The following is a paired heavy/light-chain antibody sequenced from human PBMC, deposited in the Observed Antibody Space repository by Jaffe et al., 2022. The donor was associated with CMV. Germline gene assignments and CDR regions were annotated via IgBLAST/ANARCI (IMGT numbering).Light chain of an antibody. CDR2: WAS. V-gene: IGKV4-1*01. J-gene: IGKJ4*01. Sequence: DIVMTQSPDSLAVSLGERATINCKSSQSVFYSSNNKNYLAWYQQKPGQSPKLLIYWASIRESGAPDRFSGSGSGTDFTLTISSLQAEDVAVYYCQQYYSTPLTFGGGTKVEIK. CDR3: QQYYSTPLT. CDR1: QSVFYSSNNKNY.
Heavy chain of an antibody. CDR3: ATVVVTANGDAFDI. J-gene: IGHJ3*02. D-gene: IGHD2-21*02. Sequence: QVQLVQSGAEMKKPGSSVKVSCKASGGTFTNYAISWVRQAPGQGLEWMGRTVPMFGTADYAQRFQGRVTITADKSTNTAYMELSSLRFEDTAVFYCATVVVTANGDAFDIWGQGTLVTVSS. CDR2: TVPMFGTA. V-gene: IGHV1-69*06. CDR1: GGTFTNYA.